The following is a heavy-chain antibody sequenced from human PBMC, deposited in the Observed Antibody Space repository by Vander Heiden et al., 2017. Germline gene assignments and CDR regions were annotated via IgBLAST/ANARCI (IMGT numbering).Heavy chain of an antibody. V-gene: IGHV2-5*01. CDR1: GFSLSTGGVA. CDR3: AHRQMSTFDF. Sequence: QITWKESGPTLVKPTQTLTLTCTFSGFSLSTGGVAVGWIRQPPGKALEWLALIYGNDDKLYRPSLKSRLTVTKDTSKNQAVLTMTSMDPVDTARYYCAHRQMSTFDFWGRGTLVTVSS. J-gene: IGHJ5*01. CDR2: IYGNDDK.